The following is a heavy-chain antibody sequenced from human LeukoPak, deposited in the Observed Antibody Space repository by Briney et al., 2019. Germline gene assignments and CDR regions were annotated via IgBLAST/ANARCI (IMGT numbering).Heavy chain of an antibody. CDR3: ASGHYDSGDY. CDR2: INTDGSST. D-gene: IGHD3-22*01. V-gene: IGHV3-74*01. Sequence: GGSLRLSCVASGFSFSSYSMNWVRQAPGKGLVWVSRINTDGSSTSYADSVKGRFTISRDNAKNTLYLQMNSLRAEDTAVYYCASGHYDSGDYWGQGTLVTVSS. J-gene: IGHJ4*02. CDR1: GFSFSSYS.